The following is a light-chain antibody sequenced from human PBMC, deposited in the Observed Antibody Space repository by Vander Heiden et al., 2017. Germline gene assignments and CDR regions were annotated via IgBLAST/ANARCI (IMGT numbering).Light chain of an antibody. CDR2: AAS. Sequence: DSQMTQSPSSLSASVGDRVTITCRASQSISSYLNWYQQKPGKAPKLLIYAASSLQSGVPSRFSGSGSGTDFTLTISSLQPADFATYSCQQSYSTPLTFGGATKVELK. CDR1: QSISSY. CDR3: QQSYSTPLT. J-gene: IGKJ4*01. V-gene: IGKV1-39*01.